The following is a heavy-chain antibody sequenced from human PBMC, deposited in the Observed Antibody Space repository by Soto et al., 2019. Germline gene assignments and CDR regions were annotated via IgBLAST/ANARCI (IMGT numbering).Heavy chain of an antibody. V-gene: IGHV4-59*08. Sequence: QVQLQASGPGLVRPSETLSLTCTVSSDSISSHYWIWIRQSPGKGLEWIGYTDYSGNTNYKPSLKSRVTISGDTSKNQFSLRLSSVTAADTAVYYCARAVGDPLYYLDYWGQGTLVTVSS. D-gene: IGHD6-19*01. CDR1: SDSISSHY. CDR2: TDYSGNT. J-gene: IGHJ4*02. CDR3: ARAVGDPLYYLDY.